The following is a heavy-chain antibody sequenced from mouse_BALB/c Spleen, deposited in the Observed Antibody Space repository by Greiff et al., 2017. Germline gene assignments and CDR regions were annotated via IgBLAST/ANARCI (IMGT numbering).Heavy chain of an antibody. J-gene: IGHJ3*01. CDR3: ARAYDYDDLFAY. CDR1: GFTFSSYG. D-gene: IGHD2-4*01. CDR2: INSNGGST. V-gene: IGHV5-6-3*01. Sequence: EVKLVESGGGLVQPGGSLKLSCAASGFTFSSYGMSWVRQTPDKRLELVATINSNGGSTYYPDSVKGRFTISRDNAKNTLYLQMSSLKSEDTAMYYCARAYDYDDLFAYWGQGTLVTVSA.